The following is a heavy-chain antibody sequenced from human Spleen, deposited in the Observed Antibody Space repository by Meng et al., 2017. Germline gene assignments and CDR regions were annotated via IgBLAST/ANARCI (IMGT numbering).Heavy chain of an antibody. CDR2: ISRSGDTT. D-gene: IGHD1-26*01. Sequence: GESLKISCAASGFTFSSYAINWVRQAPGKGLEWVSAISRSGDTTYYADSVKGRFTISRDNSQNTLYLQMNSLRVEDTAVYYCARCIVGATFMWYYYGMDVWGQGTTVTVSS. CDR1: GFTFSSYA. J-gene: IGHJ6*02. V-gene: IGHV3-23*01. CDR3: ARCIVGATFMWYYYGMDV.